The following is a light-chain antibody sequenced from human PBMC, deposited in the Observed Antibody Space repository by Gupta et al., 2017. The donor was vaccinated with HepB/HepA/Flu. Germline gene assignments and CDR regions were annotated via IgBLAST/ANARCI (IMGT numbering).Light chain of an antibody. CDR2: EVS. CDR1: SSYVGAYHY. CDR3: FSYAGSDNYV. V-gene: IGLV2-8*01. J-gene: IGLJ1*01. Sequence: QSAPTPPPPAAGSPGTSVTNSCTGTSSYVGAYHYVSWYQQPPGKAPTLMISEVSKRPPGVPDRFSGSKSGNTASLTVSGLQAEDEADYYCFSYAGSDNYVFGSGTKVTVL.